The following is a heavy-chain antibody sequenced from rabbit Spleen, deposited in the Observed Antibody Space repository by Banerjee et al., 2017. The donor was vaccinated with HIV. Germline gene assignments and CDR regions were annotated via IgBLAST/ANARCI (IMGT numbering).Heavy chain of an antibody. D-gene: IGHD8-1*01. J-gene: IGHJ4*01. CDR1: GVSFSSNYY. CDR2: IDPIFGIT. CDR3: ARDGAGGSYFAL. V-gene: IGHV1S40*01. Sequence: QSLEESGGDLVKPGASLTLTCTASGVSFSSNYYMCWVRQAPGKGLEWIGYIDPIFGITYYANWVNGRFSISRENAQNTVFLQMTSLTAADTATYFCARDGAGGSYFALWGQGTLVTVS.